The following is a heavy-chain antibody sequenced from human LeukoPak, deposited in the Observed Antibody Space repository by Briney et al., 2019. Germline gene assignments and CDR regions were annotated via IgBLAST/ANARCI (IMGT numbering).Heavy chain of an antibody. Sequence: ASVKVSCKASGYTFTGYYMHWVRQAPGQGLEWMGWINPNSGGTNYAQNFQGRVTMTRDTSTSTVYMELSSLRSEDTAVYYCARDPRGEVYFDYWGQGTLVTVSS. CDR3: ARDPRGEVYFDY. CDR1: GYTFTGYY. V-gene: IGHV1-2*02. J-gene: IGHJ4*02. CDR2: INPNSGGT. D-gene: IGHD3-16*01.